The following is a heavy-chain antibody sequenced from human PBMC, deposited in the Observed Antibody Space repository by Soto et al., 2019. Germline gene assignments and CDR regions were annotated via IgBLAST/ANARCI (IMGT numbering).Heavy chain of an antibody. V-gene: IGHV4-39*01. J-gene: IGHJ5*02. CDR1: GGSISSRGYY. CDR2: IYYSGST. Sequence: QLQLQESGPGLVKPSETLSLTCTVSGGSISSRGYYWGWIRQPPGKGLEWIGTIYYSGSTYYNPPLTSRVTISVDTSNNQFSLKLSSVTAADTAVYYCATSNWFDPWGQGTLVTVSS. CDR3: ATSNWFDP.